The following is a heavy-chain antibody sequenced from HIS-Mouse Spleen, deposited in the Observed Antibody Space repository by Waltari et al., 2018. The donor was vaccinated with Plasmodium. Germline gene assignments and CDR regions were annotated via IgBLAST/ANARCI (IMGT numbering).Heavy chain of an antibody. Sequence: QVQLQQWGAGLLKPSATLSLTCAVYGGSFSGYYWSWIRPPPGKGLEVIGEINHSGSTNYHPSLKSRVTISVDTSKNQFSLKLSSVTAADTAVYYCARGLRGHYWYFDLWGRGTLVTVSS. V-gene: IGHV4-34*01. CDR3: ARGLRGHYWYFDL. J-gene: IGHJ2*01. CDR1: GGSFSGYY. CDR2: INHSGST. D-gene: IGHD3-10*01.